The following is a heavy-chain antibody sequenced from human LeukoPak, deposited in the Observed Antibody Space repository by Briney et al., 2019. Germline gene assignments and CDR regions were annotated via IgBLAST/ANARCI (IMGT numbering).Heavy chain of an antibody. CDR3: AREDYGSSPPDY. CDR1: GFTFSSYS. Sequence: PGGSLRLSCAASGFTFSSYSMNWVRQAPGKGLEWVSSISSSSSYIYYADSVKGRFTISRDNAKDSLYLQMNSLRAEDTAVYYCAREDYGSSPPDYWGRGTLVTVSS. V-gene: IGHV3-21*01. CDR2: ISSSSSYI. D-gene: IGHD6-6*01. J-gene: IGHJ4*02.